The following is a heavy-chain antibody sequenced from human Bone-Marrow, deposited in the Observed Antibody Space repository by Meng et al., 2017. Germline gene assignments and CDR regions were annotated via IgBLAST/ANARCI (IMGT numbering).Heavy chain of an antibody. CDR2: ISYSGST. V-gene: IGHV4-59*01. J-gene: IGHJ4*02. CDR3: ARAIATRPDVFDY. D-gene: IGHD6-6*01. CDR1: SGSINSYF. Sequence: QVQLQEPGTGLVKPSETLSLTCTVSSGSINSYFWSWIRQPPGKGPEWIGYISYSGSTNYNPSLKSRVTISVDTSKNQFSLKLSSVTAADTAVYYCARAIATRPDVFDYWGQGTLVTVSS.